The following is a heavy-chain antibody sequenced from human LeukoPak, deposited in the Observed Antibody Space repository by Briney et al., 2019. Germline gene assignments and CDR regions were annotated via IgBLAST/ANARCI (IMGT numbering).Heavy chain of an antibody. CDR1: GGSLNSGDYY. J-gene: IGHJ4*02. D-gene: IGHD2-21*02. V-gene: IGHV4-61*02. CDR3: ARLVDRLMFDY. Sequence: SETLSLTCTVSGGSLNSGDYYWSWIRQPAGKPLEWIGRIYTSGITIYKSSLESRVTISIDTSKNRFSLKLNSVTASDTAVYYCARLVDRLMFDYWGQGTQVTVSS. CDR2: IYTSGIT.